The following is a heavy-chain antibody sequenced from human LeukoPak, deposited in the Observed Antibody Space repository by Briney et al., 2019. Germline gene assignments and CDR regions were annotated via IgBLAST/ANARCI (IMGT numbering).Heavy chain of an antibody. D-gene: IGHD6-13*01. CDR3: ARQIASAGMAGFDF. J-gene: IGHJ4*02. CDR2: IYTSGST. CDR1: GGSISSYY. Sequence: SETLSLTCTVSGGSISSYYWNWIRQPAGKGLEWIGRIYTSGSTNYNPSLKSRVTMSVDTSKNQFSLKLSSVTAADTAVYYCARQIASAGMAGFDFWGQGALVTVSS. V-gene: IGHV4-4*07.